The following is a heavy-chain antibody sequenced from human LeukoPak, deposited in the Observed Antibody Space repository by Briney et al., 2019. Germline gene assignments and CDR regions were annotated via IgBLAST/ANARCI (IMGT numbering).Heavy chain of an antibody. CDR1: GFTFSSYS. CDR3: ATGSSRFDP. V-gene: IGHV3-7*01. D-gene: IGHD6-6*01. J-gene: IGHJ5*02. CDR2: IKQDGSEK. Sequence: GGSLRLSCAASGFTFSSYSMNWVRQAPGKGLEWVANIKQDGSEKYYVDSVKGRFSISRDNAKNSLYLQMNSLRVDDSAVYYCATGSSRFDPWGQGTLVTVSS.